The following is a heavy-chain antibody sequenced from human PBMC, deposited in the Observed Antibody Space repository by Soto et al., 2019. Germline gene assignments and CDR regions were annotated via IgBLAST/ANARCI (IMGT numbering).Heavy chain of an antibody. V-gene: IGHV1-69*01. CDR1: GGTFSSYA. Sequence: QVQLVQSGAEVKKPGSSVKVSCKASGGTFSSYAISWVRQAPGQGLEWVGGIIPIFGTANYAQKFQGRVTITADESTSTAYMELSSLRSEDTAVYYCATPRRGSSGYYPFWYWGQGTLVTVSS. CDR3: ATPRRGSSGYYPFWY. CDR2: IIPIFGTA. D-gene: IGHD3-22*01. J-gene: IGHJ4*02.